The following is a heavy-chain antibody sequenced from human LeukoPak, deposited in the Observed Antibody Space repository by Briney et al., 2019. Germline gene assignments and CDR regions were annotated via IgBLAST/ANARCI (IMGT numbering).Heavy chain of an antibody. Sequence: GGSLRLSCAASGFTGSSNYMSWVRQAPGKGLEGVSDIYSGGSTYYADSVKGRFTISRDNSKNTLYLQMNSLRAEDTAVYYCARTNYGSGSLQAVYWGQGPLVTVSS. CDR2: IYSGGST. CDR1: GFTGSSNY. V-gene: IGHV3-53*01. J-gene: IGHJ4*02. D-gene: IGHD3-10*01. CDR3: ARTNYGSGSLQAVY.